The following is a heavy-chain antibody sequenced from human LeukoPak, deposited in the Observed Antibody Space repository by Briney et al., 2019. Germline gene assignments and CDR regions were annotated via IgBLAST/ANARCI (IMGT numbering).Heavy chain of an antibody. CDR1: GFTFSNHA. D-gene: IGHD2-2*01. CDR3: AKDLYCSSTSCPLDAFDI. Sequence: GGSLRLSCAASGFTFSNHAMNWVRQAPGKGLEWVSAISGSGGSTYYADSVKGRFTISRDNSKNTLYLQMNSLRAEDTAVYYCAKDLYCSSTSCPLDAFDIWGQGTMVTVSS. J-gene: IGHJ3*02. CDR2: ISGSGGST. V-gene: IGHV3-23*01.